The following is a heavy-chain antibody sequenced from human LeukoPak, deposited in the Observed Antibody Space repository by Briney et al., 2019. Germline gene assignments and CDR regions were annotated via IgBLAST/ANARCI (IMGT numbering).Heavy chain of an antibody. CDR1: GDSIYSYY. CDR3: ARLPRYGGYDHFDY. V-gene: IGHV4-59*12. J-gene: IGHJ4*02. Sequence: SETLSLTCTVSGDSIYSYYWSWIRQRPGKGLEWIGYIYYRGTTSYNPFLKSRVTISVDTSKNQFSLKLNSVTAADTAVYYCARLPRYGGYDHFDYWGQGILVILSS. CDR2: IYYRGTT. D-gene: IGHD5-12*01.